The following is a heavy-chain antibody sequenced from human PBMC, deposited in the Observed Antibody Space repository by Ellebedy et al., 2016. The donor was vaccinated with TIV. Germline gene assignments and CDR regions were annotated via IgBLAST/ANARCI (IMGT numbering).Heavy chain of an antibody. J-gene: IGHJ4*02. CDR2: IGVDGSSK. Sequence: PGGSLRLSCAASGFTFSNFGMHWVRQAPGKGLEWVAFIGVDGSSKYYADSVKGRFTISRDNSKNTLYMQMNSLRAEDTAVYYCAKDWKGCYFDYWGQGTLVTVSS. D-gene: IGHD1-1*01. CDR1: GFTFSNFG. V-gene: IGHV3-30*02. CDR3: AKDWKGCYFDY.